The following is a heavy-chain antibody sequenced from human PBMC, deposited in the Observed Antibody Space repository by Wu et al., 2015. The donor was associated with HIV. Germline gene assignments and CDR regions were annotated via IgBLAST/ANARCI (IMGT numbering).Heavy chain of an antibody. V-gene: IGHV1-69*12. CDR3: ARAGDIVVVPANYYYYYYMDV. CDR1: GGTFSSYA. J-gene: IGHJ6*03. CDR2: IIPIFGTA. Sequence: QVQLVQSGAEVRKTGSSVKVSCKASGGTFSSYAISWVRQAPGQGLEWMGGIIPIFGTANYAQKFQGRVTITADESTSTAYMELSSLRSEDTAVYYCARAGDIVVVPANYYYYYYMDVWGKGTTVTVSS. D-gene: IGHD2-2*01.